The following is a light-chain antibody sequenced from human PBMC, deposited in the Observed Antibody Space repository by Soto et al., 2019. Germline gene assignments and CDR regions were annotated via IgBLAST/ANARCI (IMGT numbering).Light chain of an antibody. CDR1: QSVSSN. Sequence: IVMTQSPATLSLSPGERATLSCTASQSVSSNLAWYERKPGQAPRLFNYVASTRGTGIPTRFSSSCSGTEFTLTISSLQSEDFAVYYSQQYNNWPLWTFGRGAKVDIK. J-gene: IGKJ1*01. V-gene: IGKV3-15*01. CDR3: QQYNNWPLWT. CDR2: VAS.